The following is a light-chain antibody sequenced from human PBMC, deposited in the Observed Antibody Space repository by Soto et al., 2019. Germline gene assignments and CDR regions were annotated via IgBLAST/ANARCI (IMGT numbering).Light chain of an antibody. CDR3: SSYAGSNNLV. J-gene: IGLJ2*01. V-gene: IGLV2-8*01. CDR1: SSDIGGYDY. Sequence: QSVLTQPPSASGSPGQSVTIPCTGTSSDIGGYDYVSWYQQHPGKAPRLIIYEVSKRPSGVPDRFSGSKPGNTASLTVSGLQAEDEADNYCSSYAGSNNLVFAGGTKVTVL. CDR2: EVS.